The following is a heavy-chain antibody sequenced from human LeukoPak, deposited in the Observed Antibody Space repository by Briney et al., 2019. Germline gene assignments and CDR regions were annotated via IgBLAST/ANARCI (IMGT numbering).Heavy chain of an antibody. J-gene: IGHJ3*02. Sequence: GGSLRLSCAASGFTFSSYSMNWVRQAPGKGLEWVSSISSSSSYIYYADSVKGRFTISRDNAKNSLYLQMNSLRAEDTAVYYCARDFFASSASFVAFDIWGPGTMVTVSS. CDR2: ISSSSSYI. CDR3: ARDFFASSASFVAFDI. V-gene: IGHV3-21*01. CDR1: GFTFSSYS. D-gene: IGHD2/OR15-2a*01.